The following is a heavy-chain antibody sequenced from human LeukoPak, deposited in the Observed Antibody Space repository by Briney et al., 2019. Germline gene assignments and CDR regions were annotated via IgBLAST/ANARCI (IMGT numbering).Heavy chain of an antibody. V-gene: IGHV3-21*01. J-gene: IGHJ5*02. CDR3: ARDNDFWSGSHGWFDP. D-gene: IGHD3-3*01. CDR1: GFTFSSYS. CDR2: ISSSSSYI. Sequence: GGSLRLSCAASGFTFSSYSMNWVRQAPGKGLEWVSSISSSSSYIYYADSVKGRFTISRDNAKNSLYLQMNSLRAEVTAVYYCARDNDFWSGSHGWFDPWGQGTLVTVSS.